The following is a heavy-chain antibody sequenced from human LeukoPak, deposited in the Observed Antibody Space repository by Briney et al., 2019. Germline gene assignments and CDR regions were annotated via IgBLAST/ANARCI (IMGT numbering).Heavy chain of an antibody. V-gene: IGHV1-18*01. CDR3: ARNRQGLDSSGYSYFDY. Sequence: ASVKVSCKASGYTFTTYGISWVRQAPGQGLEWLGWINSYNGNTNYAQKFQGRVTMTTDTSTTTVYMDLRSLRSDDTALYYCARNRQGLDSSGYSYFDYWGQGTLVTVSS. CDR1: GYTFTTYG. J-gene: IGHJ4*02. D-gene: IGHD3-22*01. CDR2: INSYNGNT.